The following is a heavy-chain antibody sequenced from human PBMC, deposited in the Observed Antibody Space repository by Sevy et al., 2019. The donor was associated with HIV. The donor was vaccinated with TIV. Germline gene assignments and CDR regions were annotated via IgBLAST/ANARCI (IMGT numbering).Heavy chain of an antibody. CDR2: ISNSGGNT. CDR1: GFIFTTYA. V-gene: IGHV3-23*01. D-gene: IGHD3-10*01. J-gene: IGHJ4*02. CDR3: AKEWTQLTYWFGEFDY. Sequence: GGSLRLSCAASGFIFTTYAMSWVRQAPGKGLEWVSGISNSGGNTYYADSVRGRFTVSRDNSKNTVYLQLNSLRDEDTAIYYCAKEWTQLTYWFGEFDYWGQGTLVTVSS.